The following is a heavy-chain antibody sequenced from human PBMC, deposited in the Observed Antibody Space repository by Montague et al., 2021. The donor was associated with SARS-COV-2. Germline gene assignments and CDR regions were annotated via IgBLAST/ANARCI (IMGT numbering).Heavy chain of an antibody. CDR1: GGSISSSSYY. CDR2: IYYSGST. D-gene: IGHD3-3*01. V-gene: IGHV4-39*01. CDR3: ARHRVLRFLETDYYYYGMDV. Sequence: SETLSLTCTVSGGSISSSSYYWGWIRQPPGKGLEWIGSIYYSGSTYYSPSLKSRVTISVDTSKNQFSLKLSSVAAADTAVYHCARHRVLRFLETDYYYYGMDVWGQGPRSPSP. J-gene: IGHJ6*02.